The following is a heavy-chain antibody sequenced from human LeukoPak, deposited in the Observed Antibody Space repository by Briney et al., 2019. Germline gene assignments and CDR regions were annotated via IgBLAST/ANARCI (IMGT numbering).Heavy chain of an antibody. CDR1: GGSISGYY. J-gene: IGHJ5*02. Sequence: SETLSLTCTVSGGSISGYYWSWIRQPAGKGLEWIGRIYTSGSTNYNPSLKSRVTMSVDTSKNQFSLKLSSVTAADTAVYYCARVIPDLTGYYNWFDPWGQGTLVTVSS. CDR3: ARVIPDLTGYYNWFDP. CDR2: IYTSGST. D-gene: IGHD3-9*01. V-gene: IGHV4-4*07.